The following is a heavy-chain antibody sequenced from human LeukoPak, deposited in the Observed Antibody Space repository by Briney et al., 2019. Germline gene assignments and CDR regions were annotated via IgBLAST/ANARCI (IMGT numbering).Heavy chain of an antibody. J-gene: IGHJ4*01. CDR2: IYYSGST. Sequence: SETLSLTCTVSGGSISSYYWSWIRQPPGKGLEWIGYIYYSGSTNYNPSLKSRVTISVDTSKNQFSLKLSSVTAADTAVYYCARGFSTQWPTNPAPHFDYWGQGTLVTVSS. CDR1: GGSISSYY. CDR3: ARGFSTQWPTNPAPHFDY. D-gene: IGHD6-19*01. V-gene: IGHV4-59*01.